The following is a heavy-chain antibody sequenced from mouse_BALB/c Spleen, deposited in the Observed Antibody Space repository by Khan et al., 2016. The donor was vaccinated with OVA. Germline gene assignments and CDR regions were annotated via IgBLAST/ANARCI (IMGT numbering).Heavy chain of an antibody. CDR3: ERSGNTVVAYWYFDV. CDR2: IHYSGST. D-gene: IGHD1-1*01. Sequence: EVQLVESGPDLVKPSQSLSLTCTVTGYSITGGYSWHWIRQFPGNKLEWMGYIHYSGSTNYNPSLKSRISITRDTSKNQFFLQLISVTTEDTATYYCERSGNTVVAYWYFDVWGAGTTVTVSS. J-gene: IGHJ1*01. V-gene: IGHV3-1*02. CDR1: GYSITGGYS.